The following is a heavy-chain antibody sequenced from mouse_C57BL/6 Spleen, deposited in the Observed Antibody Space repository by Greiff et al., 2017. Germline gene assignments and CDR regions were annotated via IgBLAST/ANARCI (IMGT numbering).Heavy chain of an antibody. CDR2: ISDGGSYT. CDR3: AREGNYVFDY. D-gene: IGHD2-1*01. V-gene: IGHV5-4*01. CDR1: GFTFSSYA. Sequence: EVKLVESGGGLAKPGGSLKLSCAASGFTFSSYAMSWVRQTPEKRLEWVATISDGGSYTYYPDNVKGRFTISRDNAKNNLYLQMSHLKSEDTAMYYCAREGNYVFDYWGQGTTLTVSS. J-gene: IGHJ2*01.